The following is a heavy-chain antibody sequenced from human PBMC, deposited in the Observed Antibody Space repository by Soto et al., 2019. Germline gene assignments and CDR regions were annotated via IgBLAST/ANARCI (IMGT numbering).Heavy chain of an antibody. CDR2: IFYSGST. D-gene: IGHD2-21*01. Sequence: SETLSLTCHVSGGSISTSRSYWAWIRQPPGKGLEWLANIFYSGSTYYNPSLASRVTVSVDTSKNGFSLKLRSVTAADTAVYYCARQPTTGDTDLWFDPWGQGTLVTVSS. CDR3: ARQPTTGDTDLWFDP. V-gene: IGHV4-39*01. CDR1: GGSISTSRSY. J-gene: IGHJ5*02.